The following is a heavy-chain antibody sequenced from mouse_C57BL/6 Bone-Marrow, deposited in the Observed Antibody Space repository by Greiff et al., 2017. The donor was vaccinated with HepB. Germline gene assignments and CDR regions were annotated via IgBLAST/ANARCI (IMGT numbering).Heavy chain of an antibody. CDR2: IRSKSNNYAT. Sequence: EVKVVESGGGLVQPKGSLKLSCAASGFSFNTYAMNWVRQAPGKGLEWVARIRSKSNNYATYYADSVKDRFTISRDDSESMLYLQMNNLKTEDTAMYYCVRHIQYYGLMDYWGQGTSVTVSS. CDR1: GFSFNTYA. V-gene: IGHV10-1*01. J-gene: IGHJ4*01. CDR3: VRHIQYYGLMDY. D-gene: IGHD1-2*01.